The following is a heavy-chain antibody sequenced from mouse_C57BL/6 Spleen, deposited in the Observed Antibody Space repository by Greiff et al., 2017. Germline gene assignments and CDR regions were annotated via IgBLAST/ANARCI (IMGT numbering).Heavy chain of an antibody. V-gene: IGHV1-7*01. Sequence: QVQLQQSGAELAKPGASVKLSCKASGYTFTSYWMHWVKQRPGQGLEWIGYINPSSGYTKYNQKFKDKATLTADKSSSTAYMQLSSLTYEDSAVYYCAKNYGSSYWYFDVWGTGTTVTVSS. CDR1: GYTFTSYW. CDR2: INPSSGYT. CDR3: AKNYGSSYWYFDV. D-gene: IGHD1-3*01. J-gene: IGHJ1*03.